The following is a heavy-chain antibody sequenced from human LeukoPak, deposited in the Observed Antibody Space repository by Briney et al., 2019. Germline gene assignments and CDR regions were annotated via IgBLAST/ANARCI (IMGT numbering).Heavy chain of an antibody. CDR3: VKGLVQTTMSYSVDY. Sequence: PGGSLRLSCVASGFTFSSYSMNWVRQAPGKGLEWVSYISSSSSSIYYADSVKGRFTVSRDNSKNTLYLQMNSLGAEDTAVYYCVKGLVQTTMSYSVDYWGQGALVTVSS. J-gene: IGHJ4*02. D-gene: IGHD1-1*01. CDR1: GFTFSSYS. CDR2: ISSSSSSI. V-gene: IGHV3-48*01.